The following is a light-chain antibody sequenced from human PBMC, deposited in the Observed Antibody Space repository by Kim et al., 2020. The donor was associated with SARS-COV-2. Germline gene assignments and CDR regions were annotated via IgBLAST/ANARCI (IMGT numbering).Light chain of an antibody. CDR1: SSDVGSYNL. Sequence: GQSITISCTGTSSDVGSYNLFSWYQQHPGKAPKLMIYDVSQRPSGVSNRFSGSKSGNTASLTISGLQTEDEADYYCCSFAGSNPVMFGGGTKLTVL. CDR3: CSFAGSNPVM. CDR2: DVS. V-gene: IGLV2-23*02. J-gene: IGLJ3*02.